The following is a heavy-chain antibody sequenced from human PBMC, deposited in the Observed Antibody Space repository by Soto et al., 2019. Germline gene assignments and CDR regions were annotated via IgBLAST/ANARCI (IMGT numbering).Heavy chain of an antibody. J-gene: IGHJ3*01. CDR1: GDSITNSRW. CDR2: ILHSGET. D-gene: IGHD6-19*01. Sequence: QVQLQESGPGLVKPSGTLSLTSAVSGDSITNSRWWTWVRQPPGKGLEWIGDILHSGETNYNPSLKXXVFISVDKSQNQFSLRVSSVTAADTAVYYCAYSTGWYRHDVWGQGTLVTVSS. CDR3: AYSTGWYRHDV. V-gene: IGHV4-4*02.